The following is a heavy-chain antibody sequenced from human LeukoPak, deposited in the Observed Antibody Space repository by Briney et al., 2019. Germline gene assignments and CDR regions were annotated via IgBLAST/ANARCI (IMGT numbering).Heavy chain of an antibody. Sequence: ASVKVSCKASGYTFTSYDINWVRQAPGQGLEWMGWMNPNSGNTDYAQKFQGRVTMTRNTSISTAYMELSSLRSEDTAAYYCARGTRDSSSPLDYWGQGTLVTASS. V-gene: IGHV1-8*01. CDR2: MNPNSGNT. CDR1: GYTFTSYD. J-gene: IGHJ4*02. D-gene: IGHD6-6*01. CDR3: ARGTRDSSSPLDY.